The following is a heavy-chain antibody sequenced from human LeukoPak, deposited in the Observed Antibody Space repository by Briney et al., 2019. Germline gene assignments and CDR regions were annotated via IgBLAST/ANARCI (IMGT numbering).Heavy chain of an antibody. Sequence: PGGSLSLSCAASGSTFSSYSMNWVRQAPGKGLEWVSSVSSSSSYIYYADSVKGRFTISRDNAKNSLYLQMNSLRAEDTAVYYCARDNLDFWSGDHYFDYWGQGTLVTVSS. D-gene: IGHD3-3*01. J-gene: IGHJ4*02. CDR2: VSSSSSYI. CDR1: GSTFSSYS. V-gene: IGHV3-21*01. CDR3: ARDNLDFWSGDHYFDY.